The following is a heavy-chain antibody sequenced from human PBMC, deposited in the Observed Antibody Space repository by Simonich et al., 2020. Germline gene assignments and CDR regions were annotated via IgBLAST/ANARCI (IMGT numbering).Heavy chain of an antibody. D-gene: IGHD3-10*01. J-gene: IGHJ4*02. Sequence: QVQLQQWGAGLLKPSETLSLTCAVYGESFSGYYWSWIRQPPGKGLEWIGEINHSGSTNYNPSLKRRVTISVDTSKNQFSLKLSSVTAADTAVYYCARHLQRGPFDYWGQGTLVTVSS. CDR3: ARHLQRGPFDY. V-gene: IGHV4-34*01. CDR2: INHSGST. CDR1: GESFSGYY.